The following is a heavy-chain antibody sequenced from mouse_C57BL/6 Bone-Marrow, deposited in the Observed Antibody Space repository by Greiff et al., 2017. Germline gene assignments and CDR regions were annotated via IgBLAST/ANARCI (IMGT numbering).Heavy chain of an antibody. CDR3: VRRGNYGGWYFDV. D-gene: IGHD2-1*01. Sequence: EVQLVESGGGLVQPKGSLKLSCAASGFSFHTYAMIWVRQAPGKGLEWVARIRSKSNNYATYYADSVKDRFTISRDDSESMLYLQMNNLKTEDTAMYYCVRRGNYGGWYFDVWGTGTTVTVSS. J-gene: IGHJ1*03. CDR1: GFSFHTYA. CDR2: IRSKSNNYAT. V-gene: IGHV10-1*01.